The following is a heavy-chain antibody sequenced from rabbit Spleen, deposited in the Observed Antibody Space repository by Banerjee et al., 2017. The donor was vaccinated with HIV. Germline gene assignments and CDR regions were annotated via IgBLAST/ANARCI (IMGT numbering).Heavy chain of an antibody. CDR3: ARDWGDDDPFNL. Sequence: QEQLTETGGDLVQPGGSLKLSCKVSGFDFSSYYMTWVRQAPGKGLEWTGYIDPVFGNTYYASWVNGRFTISKTSSTTVTLQMTSLTAADTATYFCARDWGDDDPFNLWGPGTLVTVS. V-gene: IGHV1S45*01. CDR2: IDPVFGNT. J-gene: IGHJ4*01. CDR1: GFDFSSYYM. D-gene: IGHD2-1*01.